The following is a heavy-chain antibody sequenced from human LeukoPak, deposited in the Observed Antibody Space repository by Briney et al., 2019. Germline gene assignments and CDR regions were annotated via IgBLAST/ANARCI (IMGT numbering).Heavy chain of an antibody. CDR2: ISYDGSNK. Sequence: PGGSLRLSCAASGFTFSSYAMHWVRQAPGKGLEWVAVISYDGSNKYYADSVKGRFTISRDNSKNTLYLQMNSLRAEDTAVYYCARAGLGSSGYYNAFDIWGQGTMVTVSS. V-gene: IGHV3-30-3*01. J-gene: IGHJ3*02. CDR1: GFTFSSYA. D-gene: IGHD3-22*01. CDR3: ARAGLGSSGYYNAFDI.